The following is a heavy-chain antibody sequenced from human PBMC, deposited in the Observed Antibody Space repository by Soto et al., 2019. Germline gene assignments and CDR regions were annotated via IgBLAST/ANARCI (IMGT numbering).Heavy chain of an antibody. CDR1: GGSISSSSYY. D-gene: IGHD3-3*01. CDR2: IYYSGST. V-gene: IGHV4-39*01. Sequence: SETLSLTCTVSGGSISSSSYYWGWIRQPPGKGLEWIGSIYYSGSTYYNPSLKSRVTISVDTSKNQFSLKLSSVTAADTAVYYCARHKLRFLEWLQCYYFDYWGQGTLVTVSS. CDR3: ARHKLRFLEWLQCYYFDY. J-gene: IGHJ4*02.